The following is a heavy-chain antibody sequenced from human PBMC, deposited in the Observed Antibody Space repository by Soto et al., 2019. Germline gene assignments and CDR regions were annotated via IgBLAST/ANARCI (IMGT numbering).Heavy chain of an antibody. CDR2: IASSGST. V-gene: IGHV4-30-4*01. CDR1: GGSISSGDYY. Sequence: SETLSLTCTVSGGSISSGDYYWSWIRQPPGKGLEWIGFIASSGSTHYNPSLKSRINISLDTSKNQFSMELTSVTAADTAVYYCARGLITGSHYSGGWYYFDSWGQGTQVTVSS. CDR3: ARGLITGSHYSGGWYYFDS. J-gene: IGHJ4*02. D-gene: IGHD6-19*01.